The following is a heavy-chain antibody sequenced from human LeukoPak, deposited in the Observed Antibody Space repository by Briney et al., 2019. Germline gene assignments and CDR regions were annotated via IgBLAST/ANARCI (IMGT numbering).Heavy chain of an antibody. D-gene: IGHD3-3*01. Sequence: SETLSLTCAVYGGSFSGYYWSWIRQPPGKGLEWIGEINHSGSTNYNPSLKSRVTISVDTSKNQFSLKLSSVTAADTAVYYCARKLTILHCFDYWGQGTPVTVSS. V-gene: IGHV4-34*01. J-gene: IGHJ4*02. CDR1: GGSFSGYY. CDR3: ARKLTILHCFDY. CDR2: INHSGST.